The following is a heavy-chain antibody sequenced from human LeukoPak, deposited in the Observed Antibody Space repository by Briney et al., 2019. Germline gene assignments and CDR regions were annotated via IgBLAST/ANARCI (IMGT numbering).Heavy chain of an antibody. J-gene: IGHJ4*02. D-gene: IGHD3-16*02. CDR3: ARGSVDDYVWGSYRYPFDY. Sequence: ASVKVSCKASGYTFTGYYIHWVRQAPGQGPEWMGWINPNSGNTGYAQKFQGRVTMTRNTSISTAYMELSSLRSEDTAVYYCARGSVDDYVWGSYRYPFDYWGQGTLVTVSS. V-gene: IGHV1-8*02. CDR1: GYTFTGYY. CDR2: INPNSGNT.